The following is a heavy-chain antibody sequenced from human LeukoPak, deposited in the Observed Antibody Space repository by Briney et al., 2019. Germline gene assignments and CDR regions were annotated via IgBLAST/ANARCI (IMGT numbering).Heavy chain of an antibody. V-gene: IGHV3-74*01. CDR1: GFTFCSYW. D-gene: IGHD3-22*01. Sequence: GGSLRLSCAASGFTFCSYWMRWVRQAPGKGLVWVSRINSDGSSTSYADSVKGRFTISRDNAKNTLYLQMNSLRAEDTAVYYCARDPGSSGYQQDYWGQGTLVTVSS. J-gene: IGHJ4*02. CDR2: INSDGSST. CDR3: ARDPGSSGYQQDY.